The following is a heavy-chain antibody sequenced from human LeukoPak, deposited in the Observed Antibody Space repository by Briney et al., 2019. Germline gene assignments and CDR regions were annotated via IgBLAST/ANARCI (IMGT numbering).Heavy chain of an antibody. CDR2: INQDGSER. Sequence: GGSLRLSCAASGLTFSSDWMSWVRQAPGKGLEWVANINQDGSERNYVESVKGRFTISRDNAKNSLYLQMNSLRAEDTAVYYCARAALTYYYGSSVYGWGQGTLVTVSS. J-gene: IGHJ4*02. CDR3: ARAALTYYYGSSVYG. CDR1: GLTFSSDW. D-gene: IGHD3-22*01. V-gene: IGHV3-7*02.